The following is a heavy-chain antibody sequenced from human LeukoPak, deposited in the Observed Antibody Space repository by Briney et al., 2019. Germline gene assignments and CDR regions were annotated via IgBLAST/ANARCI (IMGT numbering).Heavy chain of an antibody. J-gene: IGHJ4*02. CDR1: GYTFTGYY. CDR3: ARELELRYYFDY. V-gene: IGHV1-2*02. Sequence: ASVKVSCKASGYTFTGYYMHWVRQAPGQGLEWMGWINPNINGTNYAQKFQGRVTMTGDRSISTAYMELSRLRSDDTAVYYCARELELRYYFDYWGQGTLVTVSS. D-gene: IGHD1-7*01. CDR2: INPNINGT.